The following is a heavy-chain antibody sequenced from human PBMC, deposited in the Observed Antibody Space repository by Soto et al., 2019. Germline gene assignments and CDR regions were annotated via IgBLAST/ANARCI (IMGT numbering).Heavy chain of an antibody. J-gene: IGHJ5*02. D-gene: IGHD2-15*01. CDR2: IYYSGST. CDR1: GGSISSGGYY. V-gene: IGHV4-31*03. Sequence: PSETLSLTCTVSGGSISSGGYYWIWIRHHPGKGLEWIGYIYYSGSTYYNPSLKSRVTISVDTSKNQFSLKLSSVTAADTAVYYCARVVVVVAATRNHWFDPWGQGTLVTVSS. CDR3: ARVVVVVAATRNHWFDP.